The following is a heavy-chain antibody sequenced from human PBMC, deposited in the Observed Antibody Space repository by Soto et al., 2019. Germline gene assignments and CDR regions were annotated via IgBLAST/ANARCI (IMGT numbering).Heavy chain of an antibody. D-gene: IGHD2-21*02. CDR2: IGRRSDI. CDR1: GFSFSTYS. Sequence: PGGSLRLSCEASGFSFSTYSMHWVRQAPGKGLEWVSSIGRRSDIYYADSVKGRFTISRDSAKNSVSLQMNSLRDEDTAAYYCAREETAWPLAYGLDVWGQGTTVTVSS. V-gene: IGHV3-21*01. J-gene: IGHJ6*02. CDR3: AREETAWPLAYGLDV.